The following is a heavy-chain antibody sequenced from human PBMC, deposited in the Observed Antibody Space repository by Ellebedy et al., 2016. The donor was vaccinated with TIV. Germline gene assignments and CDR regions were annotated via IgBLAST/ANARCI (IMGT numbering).Heavy chain of an antibody. CDR2: ISGSGGST. V-gene: IGHV3-23*01. D-gene: IGHD2-21*02. Sequence: GESLKISXAASGFTFSTYAMSWVRQAPGKGLEWVSGISGSGGSTYYADSVKGRFTISRDNSKNTLYLQMNSLRAEDTAVYYCAKGGIVVVTAYSGLGYWGQGTLVTVSS. CDR1: GFTFSTYA. CDR3: AKGGIVVVTAYSGLGY. J-gene: IGHJ4*02.